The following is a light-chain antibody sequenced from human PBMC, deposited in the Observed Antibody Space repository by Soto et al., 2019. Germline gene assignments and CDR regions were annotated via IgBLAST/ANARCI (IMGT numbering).Light chain of an antibody. CDR3: QQSYSTPMYT. CDR2: AAS. V-gene: IGKV1-39*01. Sequence: DIQMTQSPSSLSVSVGDRVTITCRASQSISSYLNWYQQKPGKAPKLLIYAASSLQSGVPSRFNGSGSGTDFTLTISSLHPEDFATYYCQQSYSTPMYTFGQGTKLEIK. J-gene: IGKJ2*01. CDR1: QSISSY.